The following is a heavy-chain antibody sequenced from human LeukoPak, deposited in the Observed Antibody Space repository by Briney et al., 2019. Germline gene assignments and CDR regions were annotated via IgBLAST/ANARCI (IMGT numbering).Heavy chain of an antibody. CDR3: ARSEMGYYNYYMDV. CDR2: ISNSDGTT. Sequence: GGSLRLSCAASGFTFSSYVMSWVRQAPGKGLEWVSSISNSDGTTYYADSVKGRFTISRDNSKNTLYLQMNSLRAEDTAVYYCARSEMGYYNYYMDVWGKGTTVTISS. CDR1: GFTFSSYV. V-gene: IGHV3-23*01. J-gene: IGHJ6*03. D-gene: IGHD5-24*01.